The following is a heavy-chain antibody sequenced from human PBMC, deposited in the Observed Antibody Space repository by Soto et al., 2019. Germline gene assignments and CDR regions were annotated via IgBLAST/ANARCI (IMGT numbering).Heavy chain of an antibody. J-gene: IGHJ4*02. CDR2: IYYSGST. CDR1: GGSISSSNYY. CDR3: ARLEGLATISYYFDF. D-gene: IGHD3-9*01. Sequence: SETLSLTCTVSGGSISSSNYYWGWIRQPPGKGLEWIGSIYYSGSTYYNPSLKSRVTISIDKSKNQFSLKLSSLTAADTAVYYCARLEGLATISYYFDFWGQGTLVTVSS. V-gene: IGHV4-39*01.